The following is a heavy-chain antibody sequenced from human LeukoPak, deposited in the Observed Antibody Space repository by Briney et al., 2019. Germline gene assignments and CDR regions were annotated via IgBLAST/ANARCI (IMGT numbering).Heavy chain of an antibody. J-gene: IGHJ3*02. Sequence: GGSLRLSCAASGFTVSSKYMSWVRQAPGKGLEWVSALFSGGDTYYVDSVKGRFSISRDNSKNTLYLQMNSLRAEDTAVYYCARDLRYDSSGYKTAAFDIWGQGTMVTVSS. V-gene: IGHV3-66*01. CDR3: ARDLRYDSSGYKTAAFDI. CDR1: GFTVSSKY. CDR2: LFSGGDT. D-gene: IGHD3-22*01.